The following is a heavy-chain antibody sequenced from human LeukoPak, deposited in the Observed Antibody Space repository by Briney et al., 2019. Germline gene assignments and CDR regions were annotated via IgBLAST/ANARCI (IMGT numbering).Heavy chain of an antibody. CDR2: IKEDGSEK. Sequence: QAGGSLRLSCAASGFTFSNYWMSWVRQAPGKGLEWVANIKEDGSEKYYVESVKGRFTISRDNAKTSLYLQMNSLRAEDTAVYYCARKMATISRNFDYWGQGTLVTVSS. J-gene: IGHJ4*02. V-gene: IGHV3-7*01. CDR1: GFTFSNYW. D-gene: IGHD5-24*01. CDR3: ARKMATISRNFDY.